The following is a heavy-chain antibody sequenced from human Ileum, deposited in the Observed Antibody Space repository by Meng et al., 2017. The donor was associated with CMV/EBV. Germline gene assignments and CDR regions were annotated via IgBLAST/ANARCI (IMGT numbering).Heavy chain of an antibody. Sequence: ESRKISCAASGFTVSSNYMSWVRQAPGKGLEWVSVIYSGGSTYYADSVKGRFTISRDNSKNTLYLQMNSLRAEDTAVYYCARGGRRFLDYWGQGTLVTVSS. CDR1: GFTVSSNY. D-gene: IGHD3-3*01. CDR3: ARGGRRFLDY. V-gene: IGHV3-66*02. J-gene: IGHJ4*02. CDR2: IYSGGST.